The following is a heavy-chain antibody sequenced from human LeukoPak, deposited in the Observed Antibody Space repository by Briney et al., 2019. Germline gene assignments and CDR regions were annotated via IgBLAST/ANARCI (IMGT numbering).Heavy chain of an antibody. J-gene: IGHJ4*02. Sequence: PGGSLRFSCAASGFTFCSFAMMGLPQAQGKRLEGFLVSIGGGGSNYYANSVKGRFNISRDSSKNTLYLKMNSLRAEDTAVYYCAKNFPSSGWYYFDNWGQGTLVTVSS. CDR2: SIGGGGSN. V-gene: IGHV3-23*01. CDR3: AKNFPSSGWYYFDN. D-gene: IGHD6-19*01. CDR1: GFTFCSFA.